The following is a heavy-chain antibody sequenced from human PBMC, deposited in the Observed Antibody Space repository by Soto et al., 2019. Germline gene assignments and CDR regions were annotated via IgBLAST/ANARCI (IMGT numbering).Heavy chain of an antibody. CDR2: LHHSGST. V-gene: IGHV4-38-2*01. CDR3: ARHARNLWPHDYFDS. Sequence: SETLSLTCAVSGHSISSDFYWGWIRQTPGRGLEWIGTLHHSGSTYYNPSLKTRVSFSVDTSRNQFSLNLTSVTAADTGVYFCARHARNLWPHDYFDSWGLGTLVTVSS. D-gene: IGHD3-10*01. J-gene: IGHJ4*02. CDR1: GHSISSDFY.